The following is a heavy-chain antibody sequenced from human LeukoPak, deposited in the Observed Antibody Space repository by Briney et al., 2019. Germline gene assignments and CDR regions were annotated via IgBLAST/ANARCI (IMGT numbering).Heavy chain of an antibody. CDR2: INSDGSTT. D-gene: IGHD2-2*01. J-gene: IGHJ4*02. CDR3: ARASSTSSYF. CDR1: GFTFSSHW. V-gene: IGHV3-74*01. Sequence: GGSLRLSCAASGFTFSSHWMHWVRQVPGKGLVWVSRINSDGSTTSYADSVKGRFTISRDNAKNTLYLQMNNLRAEDTAVYYCARASSTSSYFWGQGTLVTVSS.